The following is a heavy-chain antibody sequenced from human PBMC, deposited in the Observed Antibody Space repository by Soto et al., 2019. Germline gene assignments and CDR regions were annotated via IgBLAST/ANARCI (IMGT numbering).Heavy chain of an antibody. D-gene: IGHD3-10*01. CDR3: ARIPIRGVIDYYYGMDV. Sequence: PTLVNPTQTLTLTCTFSGFSLSTSGMCVSWIRQPPGKALEWLALIDWDDDKYYSTSLKTRLTISKDTSKNQVVLTMTNMDPVDTATYYCARIPIRGVIDYYYGMDVWGQGTTVTVSS. V-gene: IGHV2-70*01. CDR1: GFSLSTSGMC. J-gene: IGHJ6*02. CDR2: IDWDDDK.